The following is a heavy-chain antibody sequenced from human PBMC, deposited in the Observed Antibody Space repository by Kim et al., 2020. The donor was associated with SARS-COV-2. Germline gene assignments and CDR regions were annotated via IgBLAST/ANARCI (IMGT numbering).Heavy chain of an antibody. V-gene: IGHV4-59*01. J-gene: IGHJ6*02. CDR1: GGSISSYY. Sequence: SETLSLTCTVSGGSISSYYWSWIRQPPGKGLEWIGYIYYSGSTNYNPSLKSRVTISVDTSKNQFSLKLSSVTAADTAVYYCASWDYYYGMDVWGQGTTVTVSS. D-gene: IGHD7-27*01. CDR2: IYYSGST. CDR3: ASWDYYYGMDV.